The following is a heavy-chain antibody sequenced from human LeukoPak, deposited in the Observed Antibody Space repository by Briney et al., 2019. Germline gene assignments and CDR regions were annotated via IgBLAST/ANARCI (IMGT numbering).Heavy chain of an antibody. Sequence: GGSLRLSCAASGFTFSSYWMSWVRQAPGKGLEWVAHIKRDGSQKYYLDSVKGRFTISGDNAKNSLYLQMNSLRVEDTAVYYCARLGLEVGGPNWFDPWGQGTLVTVSS. CDR3: ARLGLEVGGPNWFDP. CDR2: IKRDGSQK. CDR1: GFTFSSYW. D-gene: IGHD1-1*01. V-gene: IGHV3-7*01. J-gene: IGHJ5*02.